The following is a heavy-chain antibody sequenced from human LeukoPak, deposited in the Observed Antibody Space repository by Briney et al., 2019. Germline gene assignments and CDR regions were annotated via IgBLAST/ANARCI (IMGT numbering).Heavy chain of an antibody. D-gene: IGHD6-13*01. CDR2: ISWNSGSI. J-gene: IGHJ5*02. CDR3: VKDAGSSWAYNWFDP. CDR1: GFTFSSYS. V-gene: IGHV3-9*03. Sequence: PGGSLRLSCAASGFTFSSYSMNWVRQAPGKGLEWVSGISWNSGSIGYADSVKGRFTISRDNAKNSLYLQMNSLRAEDMALYYCVKDAGSSWAYNWFDPWGQGTLVIVSS.